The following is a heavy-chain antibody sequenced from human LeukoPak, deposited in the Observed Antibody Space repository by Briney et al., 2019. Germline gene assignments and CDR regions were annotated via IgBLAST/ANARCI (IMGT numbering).Heavy chain of an antibody. Sequence: GASVKVSCKASGYTFTSYDINWVRQATGQGLEWMGWMNPNSGNTGYAQKFQGRVTMTMNTSISTAYMELSSLRSEDTAVYYCARGPHSYGYGGTDFDYWGQGTLVTVSS. J-gene: IGHJ4*02. CDR3: ARGPHSYGYGGTDFDY. CDR1: GYTFTSYD. D-gene: IGHD5-18*01. V-gene: IGHV1-8*01. CDR2: MNPNSGNT.